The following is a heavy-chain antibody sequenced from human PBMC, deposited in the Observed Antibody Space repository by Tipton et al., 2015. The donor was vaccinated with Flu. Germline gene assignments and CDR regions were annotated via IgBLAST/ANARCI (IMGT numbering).Heavy chain of an antibody. Sequence: QLVQSGAEVKKPGASVKVSCKASGYSFNSYYMHWVRQAPGQGPEWMGQTNPSGDHSIYAQNFRGRVTMTKDTSTRTAYMELRGLTSEDTALYYCARDSGTYSPDYWGQGTLVTVSS. D-gene: IGHD1-26*01. CDR1: GYSFNSYY. CDR2: TNPSGDHS. CDR3: ARDSGTYSPDY. J-gene: IGHJ4*02. V-gene: IGHV1-46*02.